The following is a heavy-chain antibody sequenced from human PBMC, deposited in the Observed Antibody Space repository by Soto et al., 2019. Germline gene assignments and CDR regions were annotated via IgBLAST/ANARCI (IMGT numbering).Heavy chain of an antibody. V-gene: IGHV4-4*07. CDR2: IYSSGNT. CDR3: ARGQRFSDWFDP. J-gene: IGHJ5*02. Sequence: QVHLQESGPGLVKPSETLSLTCSVSGGTISGYYWTWIRQPAGKGLEWIGRIYSSGNTKYNPSLQRRVTMSLDTAHNQFSLRLTSVTAADTAVYYCARGQRFSDWFDPWGQGTLVTVSS. D-gene: IGHD3-3*01. CDR1: GGTISGYY.